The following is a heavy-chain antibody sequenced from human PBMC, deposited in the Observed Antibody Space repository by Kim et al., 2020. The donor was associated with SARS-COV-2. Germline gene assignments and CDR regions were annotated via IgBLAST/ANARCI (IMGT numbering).Heavy chain of an antibody. Sequence: SETLSLTCTVSGSSITGYYWNWIRQPPGKGLEWIAYMYYSGDIKYNPSLKSRVTISIDTSKNQFSLKLTSVTAADTAIYYCASDSTSGWYHPFDFWGQGTLVTVSS. CDR2: MYYSGDI. D-gene: IGHD6-19*01. J-gene: IGHJ4*02. V-gene: IGHV4-59*01. CDR1: GSSITGYY. CDR3: ASDSTSGWYHPFDF.